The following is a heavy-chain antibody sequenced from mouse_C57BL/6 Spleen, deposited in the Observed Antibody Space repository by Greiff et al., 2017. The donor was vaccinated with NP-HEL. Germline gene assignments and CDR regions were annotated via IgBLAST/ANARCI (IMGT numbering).Heavy chain of an antibody. Sequence: EVKLVESGGGLVKPGGSLKLSCAASGFTFSDYGMHWVRQAPEKGLEWVAYISSGSSTIYYADTVKGRFTISRDNAKNTLFLQMTSLRSEDTAMYYCARHYSNYVDYAMDYWGQGTSVTVSS. CDR3: ARHYSNYVDYAMDY. D-gene: IGHD2-5*01. CDR1: GFTFSDYG. J-gene: IGHJ4*01. CDR2: ISSGSSTI. V-gene: IGHV5-17*01.